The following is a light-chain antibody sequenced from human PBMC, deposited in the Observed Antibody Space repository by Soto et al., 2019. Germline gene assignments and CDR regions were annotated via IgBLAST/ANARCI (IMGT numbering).Light chain of an antibody. CDR2: DVR. CDR1: SSDVGGYNY. CDR3: SSYTGSSYV. V-gene: IGLV2-14*01. J-gene: IGLJ1*01. Sequence: QSALTQPASVSGSPGQSITISCTGTSSDVGGYNYVSWYQQHPGKAPKLMIYDVRNRPSGVSNRFSGSKSGNTASLTISGLQAEDEADYYCSSYTGSSYVFGTGTKLTVL.